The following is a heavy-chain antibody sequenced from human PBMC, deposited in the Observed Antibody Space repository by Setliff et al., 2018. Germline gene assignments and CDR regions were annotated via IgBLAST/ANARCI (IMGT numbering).Heavy chain of an antibody. CDR1: GYTFINFG. CDR2: ISPYTGNT. CDR3: SRLVRFCTRTTCQRLSGDDF. Sequence: ASVKVSCKTSGYTFINFGISWVRQAPGQGLEWVGWISPYTGNTYYAPRLQDRVTLTADTSTNAAYMELRSLISDDTAVYYCSRLVRFCTRTTCQRLSGDDFWGQGTLVTVSS. D-gene: IGHD2-8*01. V-gene: IGHV1-18*01. J-gene: IGHJ4*02.